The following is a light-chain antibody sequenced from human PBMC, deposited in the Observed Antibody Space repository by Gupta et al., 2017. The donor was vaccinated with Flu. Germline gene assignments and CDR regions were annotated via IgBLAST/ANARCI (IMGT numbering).Light chain of an antibody. J-gene: IGLJ1*01. CDR2: EVS. CDR1: STVGSYDR. Sequence: STVGSYDRVFWYQQFPGAAPQLLMYEVSNRPSGVPDRFSGSKSGNTASLTISGLKTEDEADYYCSSFTATAAVPYVVGTGTTVTV. V-gene: IGLV2-18*02. CDR3: SSFTATAAVPYV.